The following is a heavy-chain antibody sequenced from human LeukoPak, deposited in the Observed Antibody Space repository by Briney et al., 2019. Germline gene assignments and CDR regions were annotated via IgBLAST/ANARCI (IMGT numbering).Heavy chain of an antibody. CDR3: ARLTVRGYYDSSGYPSDAFDI. D-gene: IGHD3-22*01. CDR2: IYPGDSDT. J-gene: IGHJ3*02. CDR1: GYSFSSYW. Sequence: GESLKISCKGSGYSFSSYWIGWVRQMPGKGLEWMGIIYPGDSDTRYSPSFQGQVTISADKSISTAYLQWSSLKASDTAMYYCARLTVRGYYDSSGYPSDAFDIWGQGTMVTVSS. V-gene: IGHV5-51*01.